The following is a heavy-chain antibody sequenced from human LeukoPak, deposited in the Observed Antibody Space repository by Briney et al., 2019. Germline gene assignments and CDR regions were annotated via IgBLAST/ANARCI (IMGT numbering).Heavy chain of an antibody. J-gene: IGHJ4*02. V-gene: IGHV1-18*01. CDR2: ISAYNGNT. CDR1: GGTFSSYA. D-gene: IGHD2-2*01. CDR3: ARDARYCSSTSCYGGRDFDY. Sequence: ASVKVSCKASGGTFSSYAISWVRQAPGQGLEWMGWISAYNGNTNYAQKLQGRVTMTTDTSTSTAYMELRSLRSDDTAVYYCARDARYCSSTSCYGGRDFDYWGQGTLVTVSS.